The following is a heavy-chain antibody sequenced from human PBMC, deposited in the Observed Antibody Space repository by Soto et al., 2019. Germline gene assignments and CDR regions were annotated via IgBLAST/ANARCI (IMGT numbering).Heavy chain of an antibody. V-gene: IGHV3-64D*06. J-gene: IGHJ4*02. CDR2: ISSNGGST. CDR1: GFTFSSYA. CDR3: VAIYCSRTTCYPVDY. Sequence: PGGSLRLSCSASGFTFSSYAIHWIRQAPGKGLEYVSAISSNGGSTYYADSVNGRFTISRDNSKNTMYLQMSSLRTEDTAVYYGVAIYCSRTTCYPVDYWGQGPLVTVSS. D-gene: IGHD2-2*01.